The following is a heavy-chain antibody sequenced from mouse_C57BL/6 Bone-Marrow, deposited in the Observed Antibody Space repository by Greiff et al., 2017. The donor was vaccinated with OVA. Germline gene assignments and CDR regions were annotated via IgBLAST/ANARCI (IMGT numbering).Heavy chain of an antibody. CDR3: ARGGTTVVATNYYAMDY. D-gene: IGHD1-1*01. CDR2: INPSTGGT. CDR1: GYSFTGYY. J-gene: IGHJ4*01. Sequence: EVQLQQSGPELVKPGASVKISCKASGYSFTGYYMNWVKQSPEKSLEWIGEINPSTGGTTYNQKFKAKATLTVDKSSSTAYMQLKSLTSEDSAVYYCARGGTTVVATNYYAMDYWGQGTSVTVSS. V-gene: IGHV1-42*01.